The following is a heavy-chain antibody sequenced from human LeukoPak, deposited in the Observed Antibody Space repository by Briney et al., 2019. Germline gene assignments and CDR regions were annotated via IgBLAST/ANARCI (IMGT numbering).Heavy chain of an antibody. Sequence: GGSLRLSCAASGFNFDDYAMHWVRQAPGKGLEWVSGINSNSGGIGYADSMKGRFTISRDNAKNSLYLQMNSLRAEDTALYYCAKSVGYYGNVDYWGQGTLVTVSS. J-gene: IGHJ4*02. CDR3: AKSVGYYGNVDY. CDR2: INSNSGGI. V-gene: IGHV3-9*01. D-gene: IGHD3-10*01. CDR1: GFNFDDYA.